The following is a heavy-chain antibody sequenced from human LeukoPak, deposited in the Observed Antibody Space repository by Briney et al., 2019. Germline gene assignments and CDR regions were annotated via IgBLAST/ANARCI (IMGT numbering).Heavy chain of an antibody. J-gene: IGHJ4*02. CDR3: SGSYYQLPDY. Sequence: GGSLRLSCAASGFTFSSYEMNWVRQAPGKGLEWVSYISSSGSTIYYADSVKGRFTISRDNAKNSLCLQMNSLRAEDTAVYYCSGSYYQLPDYWGQGTLVTVSS. D-gene: IGHD1-26*01. CDR2: ISSSGSTI. V-gene: IGHV3-48*03. CDR1: GFTFSSYE.